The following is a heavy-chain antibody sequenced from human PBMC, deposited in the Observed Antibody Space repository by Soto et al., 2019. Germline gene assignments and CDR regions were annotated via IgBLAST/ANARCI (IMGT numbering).Heavy chain of an antibody. D-gene: IGHD3-9*01. Sequence: GSLRLSCAASGFTFDNYAMSWVRQAPGQGLEWVSSIRGSGDATHYADSVKGRFTISRDNSKNTLYLQMNSLGVEDTALYYCARDREPDGIWTFDSWGQGTLVTVSS. V-gene: IGHV3-23*01. CDR3: ARDREPDGIWTFDS. CDR1: GFTFDNYA. CDR2: IRGSGDAT. J-gene: IGHJ4*02.